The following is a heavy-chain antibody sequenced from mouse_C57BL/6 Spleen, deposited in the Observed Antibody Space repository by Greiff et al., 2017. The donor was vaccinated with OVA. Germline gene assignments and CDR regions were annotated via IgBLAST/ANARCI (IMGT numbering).Heavy chain of an antibody. Sequence: VKLQQSGAELVRPGSSVKLSCKASGYTFTSYWMDWVKQRPGQGLEWIGNIYPSDSETHYNQKFKDKATLTVDKSSSTAYMQLSSLTSEDSAVYYCARSNDYDGYFDVWGTGTTVTVSS. J-gene: IGHJ1*03. CDR1: GYTFTSYW. CDR3: ARSNDYDGYFDV. CDR2: IYPSDSET. V-gene: IGHV1-61*01. D-gene: IGHD2-4*01.